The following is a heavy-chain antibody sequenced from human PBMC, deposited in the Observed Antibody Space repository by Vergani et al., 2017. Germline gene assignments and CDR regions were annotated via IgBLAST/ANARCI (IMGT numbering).Heavy chain of an antibody. J-gene: IGHJ4*02. CDR1: GGSISSGGYY. CDR3: ARVGFGDLRSPRGLDY. V-gene: IGHV4-31*03. D-gene: IGHD3-10*01. CDR2: IYYSGST. Sequence: QVQLQESGPGLVKPSQTLSLTCTVSGGSISSGGYYWSWIRQHPGKGLEWIGSIYYSGSTYYNPSLKSRVTISVDTSKNQFSLKLSSVTAADTAVYYCARVGFGDLRSPRGLDYWGQGTLVTVSS.